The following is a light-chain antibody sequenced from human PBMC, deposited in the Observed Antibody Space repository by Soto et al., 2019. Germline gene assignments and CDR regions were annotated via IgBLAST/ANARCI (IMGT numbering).Light chain of an antibody. CDR1: QSVSST. Sequence: SQSVSSTLAWYQQKPGQAPRLLLYGAYNRATGIPDRFSGSGSGTDFTLTISRLEPEDFAVYYCQQYGTAPWTFGQGTKVDIK. CDR3: QQYGTAPWT. V-gene: IGKV3-20*01. J-gene: IGKJ1*01. CDR2: GAY.